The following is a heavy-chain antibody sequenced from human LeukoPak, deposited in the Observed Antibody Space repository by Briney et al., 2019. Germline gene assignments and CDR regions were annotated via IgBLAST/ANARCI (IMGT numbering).Heavy chain of an antibody. Sequence: ASVKVSCKASGYTFTGYYMHWVRQAPGQGLEWMGWINPNSGGTNYAQKFQGRVTMTRDTSISTAYMELSRLRSDDPAVYYCARSSGIAAAGAFDYWGQGTLVTVSS. CDR3: ARSSGIAAAGAFDY. V-gene: IGHV1-2*02. CDR2: INPNSGGT. CDR1: GYTFTGYY. J-gene: IGHJ4*02. D-gene: IGHD6-13*01.